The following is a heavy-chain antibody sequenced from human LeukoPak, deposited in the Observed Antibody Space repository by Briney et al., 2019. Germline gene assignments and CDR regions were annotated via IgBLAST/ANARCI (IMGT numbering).Heavy chain of an antibody. D-gene: IGHD1-26*01. CDR1: GFTFRSYS. Sequence: GGSLRLSCAASGFTFRSYSMTWVRQAPGKGLEWVSSISSSSSYIYYADSVKGRFTISRDNAKNSLYLQMNSLRAEDTAVYYCARVSYSGNYYGFDYWGQGTLVTVSS. CDR2: ISSSSSYI. V-gene: IGHV3-21*01. J-gene: IGHJ4*02. CDR3: ARVSYSGNYYGFDY.